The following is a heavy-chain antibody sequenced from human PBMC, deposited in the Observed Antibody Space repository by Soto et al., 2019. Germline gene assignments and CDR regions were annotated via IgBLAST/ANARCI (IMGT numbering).Heavy chain of an antibody. CDR1: GFTFTTYD. V-gene: IGHV1-8*01. CDR2: MNPITGNA. D-gene: IGHD6-25*01. Sequence: GASVKVSCKASGFTFTTYDIHWVRQATGQGLEWMGWMNPITGNAGYAQKFQGRATMTRNTSITTAYMELSSLRSEDTAVYYCARRKERSGPHYFDSWGQGSLVTVSS. CDR3: ARRKERSGPHYFDS. J-gene: IGHJ4*02.